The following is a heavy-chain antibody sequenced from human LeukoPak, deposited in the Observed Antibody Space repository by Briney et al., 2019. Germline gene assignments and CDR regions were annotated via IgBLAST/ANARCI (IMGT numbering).Heavy chain of an antibody. D-gene: IGHD1-26*01. CDR1: GGSISSYY. V-gene: IGHV4-59*01. CDR2: IYYSGST. J-gene: IGHJ3*02. Sequence: PSETLSLTCTVSGGSISSYYWSWIRQPPGKGLEWIGYIYYSGSTNYNPSLKSRVTISVDTSKNQFSLKLSSVTAADTAVYYCAREPYRGSYSRDVFDIWGQGTMVTVSS. CDR3: AREPYRGSYSRDVFDI.